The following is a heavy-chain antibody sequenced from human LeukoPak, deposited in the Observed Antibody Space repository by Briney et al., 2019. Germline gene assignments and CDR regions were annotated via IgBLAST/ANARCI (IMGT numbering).Heavy chain of an antibody. CDR3: ARDWGYYYYYGMDV. Sequence: GGSLRLSCAASGFTFSSYSMNWVRQAPGKGLEGVSSISSSSSYIYYADSVKGRFTIYRDNAKNSLYLQMNSLRAEDTAVYYCARDWGYYYYYGMDVWGQGTTVTVSS. CDR1: GFTFSSYS. J-gene: IGHJ6*02. D-gene: IGHD3-16*01. V-gene: IGHV3-21*01. CDR2: ISSSSSYI.